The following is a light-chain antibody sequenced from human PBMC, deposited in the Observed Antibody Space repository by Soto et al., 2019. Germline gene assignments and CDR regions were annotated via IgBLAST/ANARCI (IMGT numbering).Light chain of an antibody. CDR2: DDS. V-gene: IGLV3-21*02. Sequence: SYELTQPPSMSVAPGQTARITCGGNNIGSKTVHWYQQKAGQAPVLVVYDDSDRPSGTPERFSGSNSGNTATLTISRVEAGDEADYYCQVWDVSTVHYVFGTGTKVTV. J-gene: IGLJ1*01. CDR3: QVWDVSTVHYV. CDR1: NIGSKT.